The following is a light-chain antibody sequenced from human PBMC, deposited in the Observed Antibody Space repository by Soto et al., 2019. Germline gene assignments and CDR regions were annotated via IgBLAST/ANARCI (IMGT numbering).Light chain of an antibody. V-gene: IGKV3-20*01. CDR3: QQYDSSPWT. J-gene: IGKJ1*01. CDR1: QSVSSNY. Sequence: EIVLTQSPGTLSLSPGERAPLSCRASQSVSSNYLAWYQQKPGQAPRLLIYGASTRATGIPDRFSGSGSGTDFPLTISRLEPEDFAVYYCQQYDSSPWTFGQGTKVEIK. CDR2: GAS.